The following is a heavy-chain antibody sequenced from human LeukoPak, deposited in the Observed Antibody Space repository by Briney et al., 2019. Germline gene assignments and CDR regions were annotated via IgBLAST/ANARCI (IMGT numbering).Heavy chain of an antibody. J-gene: IGHJ6*03. Sequence: PSETLSLTCTVSGGSISPYYWTWIRQAPGKGLEYIAYIHSSGSTNYILSLKSRVTISVDTSKNHFSLEMRSVTAADTAVYYCARLGFGYISNSYYYYMDVWGKGTTVTVSS. CDR2: IHSSGST. CDR1: GGSISPYY. CDR3: ARLGFGYISNSYYYYMDV. D-gene: IGHD5-24*01. V-gene: IGHV4-59*08.